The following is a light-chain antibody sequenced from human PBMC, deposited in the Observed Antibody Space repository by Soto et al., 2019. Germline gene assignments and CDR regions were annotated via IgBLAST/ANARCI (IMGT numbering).Light chain of an antibody. CDR3: QQYNNWPPA. V-gene: IGKV3-15*01. Sequence: EIVMAQSPATLSVSPGERATLSCRASQSVSGNLAWYQQKPGQAPRLLIYGASTRATGIPVRFSGSGSGTEFTLTISSLQSEDFAVYYCQQYNNWPPAFGQGTKVEIK. CDR2: GAS. J-gene: IGKJ1*01. CDR1: QSVSGN.